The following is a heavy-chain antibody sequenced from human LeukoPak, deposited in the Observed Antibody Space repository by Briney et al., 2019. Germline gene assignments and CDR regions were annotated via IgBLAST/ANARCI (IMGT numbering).Heavy chain of an antibody. CDR1: GYSFTSYW. D-gene: IGHD3-10*01. J-gene: IGHJ6*03. Sequence: GESLKISCKGSGYSFTSYWIGWVRQMPGKGLEWKGIIYPGDSDTRYSPSFQGQVSISADKSISTAYLQWSSLKASDTAMYYCARLGSFGPLDYYYYMDVWGKGTTVTISS. CDR3: ARLGSFGPLDYYYYMDV. V-gene: IGHV5-51*01. CDR2: IYPGDSDT.